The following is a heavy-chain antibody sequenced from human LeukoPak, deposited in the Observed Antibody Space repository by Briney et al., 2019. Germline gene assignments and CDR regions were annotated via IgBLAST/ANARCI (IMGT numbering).Heavy chain of an antibody. CDR2: IKQDGSEK. D-gene: IGHD3-16*01. Sequence: GGSLRLSCAASGFTFSSYWMSWVRQAPGKGLEWVANIKQDGSEKYYVDSVKGRFTISRDNAKNSLYLQMNSLRAEDTAVYYCARDVGDLRYIPMDVWGKGTTVTVSS. J-gene: IGHJ6*03. CDR1: GFTFSSYW. CDR3: ARDVGDLRYIPMDV. V-gene: IGHV3-7*01.